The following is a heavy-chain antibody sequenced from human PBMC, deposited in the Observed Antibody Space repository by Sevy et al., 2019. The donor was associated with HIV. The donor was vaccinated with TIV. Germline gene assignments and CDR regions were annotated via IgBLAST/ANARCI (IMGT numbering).Heavy chain of an antibody. CDR2: TSYDGSSK. Sequence: GGSLRLSCAASGFNFSSYGMHWVRQAPGKGLEWVAVTSYDGSSKYYADSVKGRFTISRDNSKNTVYLQINRLRAEDTAVYYCAKESGSYYDFWSGHDAFAIWGQGTMVTVSS. V-gene: IGHV3-30*18. D-gene: IGHD3-3*01. J-gene: IGHJ3*02. CDR1: GFNFSSYG. CDR3: AKESGSYYDFWSGHDAFAI.